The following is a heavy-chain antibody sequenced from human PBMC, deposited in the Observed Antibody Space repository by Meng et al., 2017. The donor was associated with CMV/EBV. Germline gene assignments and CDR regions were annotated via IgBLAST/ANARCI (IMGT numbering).Heavy chain of an antibody. CDR3: ARGGNWFDP. CDR2: INHSGST. J-gene: IGHJ5*02. V-gene: IGHV4-34*01. Sequence: QVQLQQVGAGLLKPSETLPLTFAVYGGSFSGYYWSWIRQPPGKGLEWIGEINHSGSTNYNPSLKSRVTISVDTSKNQFSLKLSSVTAADTAVYYCARGGNWFDPWGQGTLVTVSS. CDR1: GGSFSGYY.